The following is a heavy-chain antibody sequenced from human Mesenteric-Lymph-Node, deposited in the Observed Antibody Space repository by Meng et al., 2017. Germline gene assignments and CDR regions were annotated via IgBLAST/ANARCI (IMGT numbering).Heavy chain of an antibody. CDR1: GGSISSGSYY. J-gene: IGHJ4*02. Sequence: SETLSLTCTVSGGSISSGSYYWSWIRQPAGKGLEWIGRIYTSGSTNYNPSLKSRVTISVDTSKNQCSLKLSSVTAADTAVYYCAREADYDILTGYYNGVFDYWGQGTLVTVSS. V-gene: IGHV4-61*02. D-gene: IGHD3-9*01. CDR2: IYTSGST. CDR3: AREADYDILTGYYNGVFDY.